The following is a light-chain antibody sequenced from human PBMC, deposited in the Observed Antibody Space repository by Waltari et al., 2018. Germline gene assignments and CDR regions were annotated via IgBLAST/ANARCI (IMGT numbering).Light chain of an antibody. CDR3: QKYNSEQLT. CDR2: GTS. CDR1: QDISNY. V-gene: IGKV1-27*01. Sequence: DIQMTQSPSSLSASVGDRVTITCRASQDISNYLAWYQQKPGKVPKLLIYGTSTSQPGVPSRFSGSGSGTDYTLTISSLQPEDVATYYCQKYNSEQLTFGPGTRVDIK. J-gene: IGKJ3*01.